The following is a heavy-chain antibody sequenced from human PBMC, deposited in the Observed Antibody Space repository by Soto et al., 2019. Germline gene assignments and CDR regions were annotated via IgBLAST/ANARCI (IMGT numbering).Heavy chain of an antibody. CDR1: GFTFSNAW. V-gene: IGHV3-15*07. CDR3: TTDSSGYPAYYYYYGMDV. D-gene: IGHD3-22*01. Sequence: GGSLRLSCAASGFTFSNAWMNWVRQAPGKGLEWVGRIKSKTDGGTTDYAAPVKGRFTISRDDSKNTLYLQMKSLKTEDTAVYYCTTDSSGYPAYYYYYGMDVWGQGTTVTVSS. J-gene: IGHJ6*02. CDR2: IKSKTDGGTT.